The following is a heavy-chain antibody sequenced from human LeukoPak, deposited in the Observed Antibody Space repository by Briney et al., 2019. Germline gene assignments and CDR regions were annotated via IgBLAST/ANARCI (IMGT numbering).Heavy chain of an antibody. CDR3: ARSHVPRLRFLEWSYNWFDP. V-gene: IGHV4-61*08. Sequence: SQTLSLTCAVSGGSISSGGYSWSWIRQPPGKGLEWIGYIYYSGSTNYNPSLKSRVTISVDTSKNQFSLKLSSVTAADTAVYYCARSHVPRLRFLEWSYNWFDPWGQGTLVTVSS. J-gene: IGHJ5*02. CDR1: GGSISSGGYS. D-gene: IGHD3-3*01. CDR2: IYYSGST.